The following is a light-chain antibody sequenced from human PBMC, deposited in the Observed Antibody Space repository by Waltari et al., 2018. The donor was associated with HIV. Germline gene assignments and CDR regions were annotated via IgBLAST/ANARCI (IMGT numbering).Light chain of an antibody. CDR3: CSDARSRFLV. CDR1: SNDVGSYDL. J-gene: IGLJ3*02. V-gene: IGLV2-23*02. Sequence: QSDLTQSASVSGSPGQSMTISCTGTSNDVGSYDLVSWYQQNPGKAPNLTIYEVPKRPSGFSNCFSGSKSGNTASLTISGLQAEDEAYYYCCSDARSRFLVFGGGTKLTVL. CDR2: EVP.